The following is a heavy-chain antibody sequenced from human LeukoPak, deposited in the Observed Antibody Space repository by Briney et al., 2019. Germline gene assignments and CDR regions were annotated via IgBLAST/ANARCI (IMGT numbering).Heavy chain of an antibody. J-gene: IGHJ4*02. CDR3: ARGFSSGWYVSN. D-gene: IGHD6-19*01. Sequence: GGSLTPSCAASGFTDSSNYMSWVRQARGKGLTSVSVIYSGGSTYYADSVKGRFTISRDNCKNTLYLQMNSVRAESTAAYYCARGFSSGWYVSNWGQGTLVTGSS. CDR1: GFTDSSNY. V-gene: IGHV3-53*01. CDR2: IYSGGST.